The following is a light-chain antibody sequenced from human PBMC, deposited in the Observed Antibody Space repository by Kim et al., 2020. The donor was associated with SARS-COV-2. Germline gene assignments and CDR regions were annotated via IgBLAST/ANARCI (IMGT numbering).Light chain of an antibody. J-gene: IGKJ1*01. V-gene: IGKV3-20*01. Sequence: EIVLTQSPGTLSLSPGERATLSCRASQTVSSNYLAWYQQKPGQAPRLLIYGASRRATVSPDRFSGSGSGTDFTLTITRLEPEDFAVYYCQQFGSSPGTFGQGTKVDIK. CDR2: GAS. CDR1: QTVSSNY. CDR3: QQFGSSPGT.